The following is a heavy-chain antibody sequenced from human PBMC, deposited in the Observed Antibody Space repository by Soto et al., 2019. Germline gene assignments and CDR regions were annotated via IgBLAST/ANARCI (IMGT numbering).Heavy chain of an antibody. D-gene: IGHD3-22*01. J-gene: IGHJ4*02. V-gene: IGHV4-30-2*01. Sequence: SETLSLTCAVSGGSISSGGYSGSWIRQPPGKGLEWIGYIYHSGSTYYNPSLKSRVTISVDRSKNQFSLKLSSVTAADTAVYYCARVPSGVVVYFDYWGQGTLVTVSS. CDR2: IYHSGST. CDR3: ARVPSGVVVYFDY. CDR1: GGSISSGGYS.